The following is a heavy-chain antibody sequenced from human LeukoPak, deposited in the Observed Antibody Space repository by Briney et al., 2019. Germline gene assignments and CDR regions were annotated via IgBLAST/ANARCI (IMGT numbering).Heavy chain of an antibody. CDR1: GFTFSIYA. V-gene: IGHV3-23*01. D-gene: IGHD2-21*01. J-gene: IGHJ6*02. Sequence: GGSLRLSCAASGFTFSIYAMSWVRQAPGKGLEWVSGISGSDSSTYNADSVKGRFAISRDNSKNTLYLQMNSLRAEDTAVYYCAEELIGVTNYYYGMDVWGQGTTVTVSS. CDR3: AEELIGVTNYYYGMDV. CDR2: ISGSDSST.